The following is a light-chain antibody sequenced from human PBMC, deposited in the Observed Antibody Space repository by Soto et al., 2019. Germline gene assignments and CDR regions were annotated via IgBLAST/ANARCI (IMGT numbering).Light chain of an antibody. CDR3: QQYNNWPPIP. Sequence: MSQSPASLSAYVGDRVTITCRANQDIYYYLAWYQQKPGQAPRLLIYDTSTRATGIPARFSGSGSGTEFTLTISSLQSEDFAVYYCQQYNNWPPIPFGQRTRLAIK. CDR1: QDIYYY. J-gene: IGKJ5*01. CDR2: DTS. V-gene: IGKV3-15*01.